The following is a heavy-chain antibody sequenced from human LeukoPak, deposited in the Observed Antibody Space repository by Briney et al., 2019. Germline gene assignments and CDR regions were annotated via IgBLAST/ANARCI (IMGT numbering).Heavy chain of an antibody. CDR1: GFTFSTYW. CDR2: IRQDGGEK. D-gene: IGHD1-26*01. Sequence: GGSLRLSRVGSGFTFSTYWMSWVRQAPGKGLEWVANIRQDGGEKYYVDSVKGRFSISRDDARNSLYLQMNRLTAEDTAVYYCARDKIVGATHFDYWGQGTLVTVSS. CDR3: ARDKIVGATHFDY. J-gene: IGHJ4*02. V-gene: IGHV3-7*01.